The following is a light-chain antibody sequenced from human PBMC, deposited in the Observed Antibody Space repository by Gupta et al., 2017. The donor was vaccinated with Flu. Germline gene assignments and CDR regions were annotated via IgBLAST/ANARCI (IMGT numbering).Light chain of an antibody. CDR3: AAWDDSLNGHYV. J-gene: IGLJ1*01. CDR2: GNN. CDR1: SSNIGSNT. Sequence: QSVLDQPPSASGTPGQRVTIACYGRSSNIGSNTVNWYQQVPGTAPKLLIDGNNQRPSGVPDRFSGSKSGTSASLAISGLQSEDEADYYCAAWDDSLNGHYVFGTGTKVTVL. V-gene: IGLV1-44*01.